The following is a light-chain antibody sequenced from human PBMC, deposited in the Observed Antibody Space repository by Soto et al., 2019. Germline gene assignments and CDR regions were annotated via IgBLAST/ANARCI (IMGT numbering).Light chain of an antibody. CDR1: QSVSSY. V-gene: IGKV3-11*01. J-gene: IGKJ3*01. CDR3: QQRSNWLFT. CDR2: DAS. Sequence: EIVLTQSPATLSLSPGERATLSCRASQSVSSYLAWYQHKPGQAPRLLIYDASNRATGIPARFSGSGSRTDFTLTISSLEPEDFAVYYCQQRSNWLFTFGPGTKVDIK.